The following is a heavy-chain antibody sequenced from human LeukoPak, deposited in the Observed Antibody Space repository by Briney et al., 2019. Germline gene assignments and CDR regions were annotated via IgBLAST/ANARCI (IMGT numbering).Heavy chain of an antibody. D-gene: IGHD1-26*01. J-gene: IGHJ4*02. V-gene: IGHV3-15*01. CDR1: GFTFSSYS. Sequence: PGGSLRLSCAASGFTFSSYSMNWVRQAPGKGLEWVGRIKSKTDGGTTDYAAPVKGRFTISRDDSKNTLYLQMNSLKTEDTAVYYCTTRTWELNDDYWGQGTLVTVSS. CDR3: TTRTWELNDDY. CDR2: IKSKTDGGTT.